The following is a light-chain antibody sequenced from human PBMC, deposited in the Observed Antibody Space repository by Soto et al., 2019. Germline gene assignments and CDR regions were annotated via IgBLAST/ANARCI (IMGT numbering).Light chain of an antibody. CDR1: QSVSSSY. CDR3: QHYGSSPRT. J-gene: IGKJ1*01. V-gene: IGKV3-20*01. CDR2: GAS. Sequence: EIVLTQPPGTLSLSPGARATLSCRASQSVSSSYLAWYQRKPGQAPRLLIYGASSRATGIPDRFSGSGSGTDFNLTISRLEPEDFAMYYCQHYGSSPRTFGQGTKV.